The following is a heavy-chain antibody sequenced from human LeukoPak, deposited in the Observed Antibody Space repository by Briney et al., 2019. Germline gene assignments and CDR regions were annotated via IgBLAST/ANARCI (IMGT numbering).Heavy chain of an antibody. CDR3: ARGHYDSSGYWWPG. CDR2: IYYSGGT. CDR1: GGSISSGGYY. D-gene: IGHD3-22*01. V-gene: IGHV4-31*03. Sequence: SETLSLTCTVSGGSISSGGYYWSWIRQHPGKGLEWIGYIYYSGGTYYNPSLKSRVTISVDTSKNQFSLKLSSVTAADTAVYYCARGHYDSSGYWWPGWGQGTLVTVSS. J-gene: IGHJ4*02.